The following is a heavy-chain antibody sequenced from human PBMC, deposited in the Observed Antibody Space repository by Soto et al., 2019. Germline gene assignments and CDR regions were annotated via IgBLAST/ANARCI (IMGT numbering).Heavy chain of an antibody. CDR3: ARRGSGSYYDY. Sequence: PGGSLRLSCAASGFTFSSYAMHWVRQAPGKGLEYVSTISRNGGSTYYANSVKGRFTISRDNSKNTLYLQMNSLRAEDTAVYYCARRGSGSYYDYWGQGTLVTVSS. V-gene: IGHV3-64*01. J-gene: IGHJ4*02. D-gene: IGHD1-26*01. CDR2: ISRNGGST. CDR1: GFTFSSYA.